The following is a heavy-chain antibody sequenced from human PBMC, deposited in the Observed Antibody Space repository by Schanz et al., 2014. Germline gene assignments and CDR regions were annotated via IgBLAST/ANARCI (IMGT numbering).Heavy chain of an antibody. CDR3: AREVGLYDRGWFDP. J-gene: IGHJ5*02. Sequence: QVQLVQSWAEVKGPGASVKVSCKASGYTFTSYGINWVRQAPGQGLEWMGIINLSGGSTNNAQKLQGRVTMTTDTSTSTVYMELSSLRSEDTAVYYCAREVGLYDRGWFDPWGQGTLVTVSS. V-gene: IGHV1-46*01. CDR2: INLSGGST. CDR1: GYTFTSYG. D-gene: IGHD3-22*01.